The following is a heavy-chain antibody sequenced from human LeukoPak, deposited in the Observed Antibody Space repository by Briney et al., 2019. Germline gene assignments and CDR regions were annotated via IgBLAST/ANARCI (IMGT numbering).Heavy chain of an antibody. CDR2: ISWDGGST. D-gene: IGHD1-26*01. CDR3: AKDYSGSPGAFQH. V-gene: IGHV3-43*01. Sequence: GGSLRLSCAASGFTFDDYTMHWVRQAPGKGLEWVSLISWDGGSTYYADSVKGRFTISRDNNKNSLYLQMNSLRTEDTALYYCAKDYSGSPGAFQHWGQGTLVTVPS. CDR1: GFTFDDYT. J-gene: IGHJ1*01.